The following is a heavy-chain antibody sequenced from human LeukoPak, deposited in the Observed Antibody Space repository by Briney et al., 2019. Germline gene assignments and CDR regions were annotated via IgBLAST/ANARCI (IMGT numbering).Heavy chain of an antibody. Sequence: AVKDSCKASGGTFSSYAISWVRQAPGQGLEWMGGIIPIFGTSNYAQKFQGRVTITTDESTSTAYMELSSLRSEDTAVYYCARDRGYYYDSSGRDAFDIWGQGTMVTVSS. D-gene: IGHD3-22*01. CDR2: IIPIFGTS. J-gene: IGHJ3*02. CDR1: GGTFSSYA. CDR3: ARDRGYYYDSSGRDAFDI. V-gene: IGHV1-69*05.